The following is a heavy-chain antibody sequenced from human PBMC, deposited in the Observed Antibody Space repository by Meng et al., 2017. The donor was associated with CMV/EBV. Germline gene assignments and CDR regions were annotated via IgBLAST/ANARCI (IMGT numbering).Heavy chain of an antibody. CDR3: ASLIAARERNDY. V-gene: IGHV4-38-2*02. D-gene: IGHD6-6*01. CDR1: GYSISSGYY. CDR2: IYHSGST. J-gene: IGHJ4*02. Sequence: SETLSLTCTVPGYSISSGYYWGWIRQPPGKGLGWIGSIYHSGSTYYNPPLKSRVTISVDTSKNQFSLKLSSVAAADTAVYYCASLIAARERNDYWGQGTPVTVSS.